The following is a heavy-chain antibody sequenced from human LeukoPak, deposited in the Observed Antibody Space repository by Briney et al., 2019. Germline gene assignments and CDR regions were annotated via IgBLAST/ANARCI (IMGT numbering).Heavy chain of an antibody. CDR1: GGSISSSSYY. V-gene: IGHV4-39*01. Sequence: SETLSLTCSVSGGSISSSSYYWGRLRQPPGMGLEWIGSIYYSGSTYYNPSLKSRVTISVDTSKNQFSLKLSSVTAADTAVYYCAGRRDLFDYWGQGTLVTVSS. J-gene: IGHJ4*02. CDR2: IYYSGST. CDR3: AGRRDLFDY.